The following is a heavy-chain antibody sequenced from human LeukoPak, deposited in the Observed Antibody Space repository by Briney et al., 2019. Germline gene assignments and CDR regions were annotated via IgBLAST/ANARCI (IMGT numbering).Heavy chain of an antibody. CDR2: ISSSSSYI. V-gene: IGHV3-21*01. D-gene: IGHD3-10*01. CDR3: ARDDGYYGSGSFDAFDI. Sequence: PGGSLRLSCAASGFTFSNAYMSWVRQAPGKGLEWVSSISSSSSYIYYADSVKGRFTISRDNAKNSLYLQMNSLRAEDTAVYYCARDDGYYGSGSFDAFDIWGQGTMVTVSS. J-gene: IGHJ3*02. CDR1: GFTFSNAY.